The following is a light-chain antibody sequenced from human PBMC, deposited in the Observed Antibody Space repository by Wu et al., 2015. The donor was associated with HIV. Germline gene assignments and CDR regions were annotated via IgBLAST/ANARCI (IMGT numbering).Light chain of an antibody. V-gene: IGKV1-39*01. CDR1: QSISSY. J-gene: IGKJ5*01. CDR2: AAS. CDR3: QQSYSTPTSTLRT. Sequence: DIQMTQSPSSLSASVGDRVTITCRASQSISSYLNWYQQKPGKAPKLLIYAASSLQSGVPSRFSGSGSGTDFTLTISSLQPEDFATYYCQQSYSTPTSTLRTFG.